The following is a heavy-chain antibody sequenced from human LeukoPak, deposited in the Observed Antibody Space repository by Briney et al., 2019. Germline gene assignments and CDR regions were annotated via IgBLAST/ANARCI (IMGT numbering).Heavy chain of an antibody. CDR1: GGSFSGYS. J-gene: IGHJ5*02. V-gene: IGHV4-34*01. CDR2: INHSGST. Sequence: SETLSLTCAVYGGSFSGYSWSWIRQPPGKGLEWIGEINHSGSTNYNPSLKSRVTISVDKSKNQFSLKLSSVTAADTAVYYCASTTYYYDQNWFDPWGQGTLVTVSS. D-gene: IGHD3-22*01. CDR3: ASTTYYYDQNWFDP.